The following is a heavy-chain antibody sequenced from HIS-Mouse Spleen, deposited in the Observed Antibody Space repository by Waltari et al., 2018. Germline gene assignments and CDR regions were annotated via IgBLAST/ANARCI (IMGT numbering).Heavy chain of an antibody. Sequence: QLQLQESGPGLVKPSETLSLTCTVSGGSISSSSYYWGWIRQPPGKGLEWIGSSYYSGSTYYNPSLKSRVTISVDTAKNQFALKLSSVTAADTAVYYCARASIEYCSGGSCYSAGWFDPWGQGTLVTVSS. D-gene: IGHD2-15*01. J-gene: IGHJ5*02. CDR3: ARASIEYCSGGSCYSAGWFDP. V-gene: IGHV4-39*07. CDR2: SYYSGST. CDR1: GGSISSSSYY.